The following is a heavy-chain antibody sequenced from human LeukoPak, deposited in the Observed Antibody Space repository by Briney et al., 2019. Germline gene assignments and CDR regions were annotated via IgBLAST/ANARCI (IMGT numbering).Heavy chain of an antibody. D-gene: IGHD5-12*01. V-gene: IGHV3-48*01. J-gene: IGHJ4*02. Sequence: DSVKGRFTISRDNAKNSLYLQMNSLRPENTAVSYWARDREYGGYDYRGGLFDYWGQGTPVTVSS. CDR3: ARDREYGGYDYRGGLFDY.